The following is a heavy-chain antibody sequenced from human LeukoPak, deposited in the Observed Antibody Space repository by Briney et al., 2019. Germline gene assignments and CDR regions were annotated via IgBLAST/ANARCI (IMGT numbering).Heavy chain of an antibody. D-gene: IGHD2-2*01. J-gene: IGHJ5*02. V-gene: IGHV1-69*05. CDR2: IIPIFGTA. CDR1: GGTFSSYA. Sequence: SVKVSCKASGGTFSSYAISWVRQVPGQGLEWMGGIIPIFGTANYAQKFQGRVTITTDESTSTAYMELSSLRSEDTAVYYCARGGYQLLWYWFDPWGQGTLVTVSS. CDR3: ARGGYQLLWYWFDP.